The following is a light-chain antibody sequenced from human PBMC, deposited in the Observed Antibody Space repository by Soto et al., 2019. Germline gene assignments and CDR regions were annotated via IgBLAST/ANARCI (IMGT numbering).Light chain of an antibody. Sequence: DIQMTQSPSSLSASVGDRVTITCRASQSISSYLNWYQQKPGKAPKLLIYAASSLQSGVPSRFMGSGSGTDFTLTISSLQPEDFATYYCQQSYSTLETFGKGTRVNIK. J-gene: IGKJ1*01. V-gene: IGKV1-39*01. CDR2: AAS. CDR1: QSISSY. CDR3: QQSYSTLET.